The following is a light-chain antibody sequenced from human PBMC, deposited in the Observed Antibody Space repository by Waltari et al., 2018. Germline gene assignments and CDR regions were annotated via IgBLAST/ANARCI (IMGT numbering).Light chain of an antibody. CDR3: CSYAGSYTFEV. CDR1: RSDVGGYNY. Sequence: QSALTQPRPVSGSPGQPATISCTATRSDVGGYNYVSWYHHHPGKAPKLMIYDVSKRPSGVPDRFSGSKSGNTASLTISGLQAEDEADYYCCSYAGSYTFEVFGGGTKLTVL. J-gene: IGLJ2*01. V-gene: IGLV2-11*01. CDR2: DVS.